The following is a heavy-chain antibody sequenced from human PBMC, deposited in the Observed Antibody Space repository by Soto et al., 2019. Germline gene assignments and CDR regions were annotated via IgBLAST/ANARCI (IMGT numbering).Heavy chain of an antibody. CDR1: GFTFSSYS. CDR3: ARIGYCSSTSCSPNFDS. D-gene: IGHD2-2*01. Sequence: GGSLRLSCAASGFTFSSYSMNWVRQAPGKGLEWVSSISSSSSYIYYADSVKGRFTISRDNAKNSLYLQMNSLRAEDTAVYYCARIGYCSSTSCSPNFDSWGQGTLVTVSS. J-gene: IGHJ4*02. CDR2: ISSSSSYI. V-gene: IGHV3-21*01.